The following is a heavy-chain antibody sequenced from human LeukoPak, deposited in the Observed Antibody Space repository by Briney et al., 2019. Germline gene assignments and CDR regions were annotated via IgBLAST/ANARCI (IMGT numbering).Heavy chain of an antibody. V-gene: IGHV4-39*02. CDR2: IYYSGST. Sequence: SETLSLTCTVSGGSISSSDYYWGWIRQPPGKGLEWIGNIYYSGSTYYNPSLKSRVTISVDTSKNQFSLKLSSVTAADTAVYYCAKDPPGYYGSGSYWSDWGQGTLVTVSS. CDR3: AKDPPGYYGSGSYWSD. D-gene: IGHD3-10*01. CDR1: GGSISSSDYY. J-gene: IGHJ4*02.